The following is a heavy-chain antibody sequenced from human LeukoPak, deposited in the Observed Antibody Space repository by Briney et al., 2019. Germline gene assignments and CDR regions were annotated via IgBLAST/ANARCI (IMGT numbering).Heavy chain of an antibody. CDR2: FDPEDGET. V-gene: IGHV1-24*01. J-gene: IGHJ4*02. CDR1: GYTLTELS. Sequence: ASVKVSCKVSGYTLTELSMHWVRQAPGKGLEWMGGFDPEDGETIYAQKFQGRATMTEDTSTDTAYMELSSLRSGDTAVYYCATRPYGSGSAFDYWGQGTLVTVSS. D-gene: IGHD3-10*01. CDR3: ATRPYGSGSAFDY.